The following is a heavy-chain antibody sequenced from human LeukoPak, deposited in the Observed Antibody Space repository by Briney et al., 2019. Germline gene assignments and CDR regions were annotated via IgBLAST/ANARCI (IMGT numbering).Heavy chain of an antibody. Sequence: GTSVKVSCKASGFTFTSSAMQWVRQARGQRLEWIGWSVVGSGNTNYAQKFQERVTITRDMSTSTAYMELSSLRSEDTAVYYCAADPYYYGSGSYYPNPPAYWGQGTLVTVSS. CDR2: SVVGSGNT. CDR3: AADPYYYGSGSYYPNPPAY. V-gene: IGHV1-58*02. J-gene: IGHJ4*02. CDR1: GFTFTSSA. D-gene: IGHD3-10*01.